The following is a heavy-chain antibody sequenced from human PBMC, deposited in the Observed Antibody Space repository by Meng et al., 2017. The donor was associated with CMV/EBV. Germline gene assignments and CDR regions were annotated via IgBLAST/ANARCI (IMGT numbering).Heavy chain of an antibody. CDR1: GFTVSSNY. V-gene: IGHV3-53*01. Sequence: GGSLRLSCAASGFTVSSNYMSWVRQAPGKGLEWVSVIYSGGSTYYADSVTGRFTISRDNSKNTLYLQMNSLRAEDTAVYYCARGGTTSYPYGMDVWGQGTTVTVSS. CDR3: ARGGTTSYPYGMDV. D-gene: IGHD4-11*01. CDR2: IYSGGST. J-gene: IGHJ6*02.